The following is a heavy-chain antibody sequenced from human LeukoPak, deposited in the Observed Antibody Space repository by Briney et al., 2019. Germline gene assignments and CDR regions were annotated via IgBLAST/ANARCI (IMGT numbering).Heavy chain of an antibody. CDR3: ARVRGYSYGYYFDY. Sequence: PGGSLRLSCAAPGFTFSSYWMSWVRQAPGKGLGWVANIKQDGSEKYYVDSVKGRFTISRDNAKNSLYLQMNSLRAEDTAVYYCARVRGYSYGYYFDYWGQGTLVTVSS. D-gene: IGHD5-18*01. J-gene: IGHJ4*02. V-gene: IGHV3-7*01. CDR2: IKQDGSEK. CDR1: GFTFSSYW.